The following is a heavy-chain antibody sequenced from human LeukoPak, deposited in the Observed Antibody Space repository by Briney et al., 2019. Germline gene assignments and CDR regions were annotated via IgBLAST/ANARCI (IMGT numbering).Heavy chain of an antibody. CDR3: ARVAAGYSVNYFDY. CDR2: ISTGSSTT. Sequence: GGSLRLSCAASGFTFSSYSMNWVRQAPGKGLEWVSYISTGSSTTYYADSVKGRFTISRDNVENSLYLQMNSLRDEDTAVYYCARVAAGYSVNYFDYWGQGTLVTVSS. D-gene: IGHD4-23*01. CDR1: GFTFSSYS. V-gene: IGHV3-48*02. J-gene: IGHJ4*02.